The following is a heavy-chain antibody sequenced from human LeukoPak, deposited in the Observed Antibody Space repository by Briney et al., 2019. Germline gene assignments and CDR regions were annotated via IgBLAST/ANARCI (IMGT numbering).Heavy chain of an antibody. CDR1: GYTFTGHY. CDR3: ARGYNWNYFDY. V-gene: IGHV1-2*02. D-gene: IGHD1-20*01. CDR2: INPNSGAT. J-gene: IGHJ4*02. Sequence: GASVKVSCKASGYTFTGHYIHWVRQAPGQGLEWMGWINPNSGATDYAHSLQGRVTMTSDKSISTAYMELSRLRFDDTAVYYCARGYNWNYFDYWGQGTLVTVSS.